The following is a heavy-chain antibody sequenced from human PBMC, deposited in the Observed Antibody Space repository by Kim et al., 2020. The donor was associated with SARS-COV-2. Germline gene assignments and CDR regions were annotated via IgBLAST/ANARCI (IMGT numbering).Heavy chain of an antibody. CDR3: AKDTQLRYFDWSPGWFDP. J-gene: IGHJ5*02. Sequence: GGSLRRSCVASGFIFDDYAMHWVRQAPGEGLEWVSGISWNSGNIGYADSAKGRFTISRDNAKNSLYLQMNSLRAEDTALYYCAKDTQLRYFDWSPGWFDPWGQGTLVTVSS. CDR1: GFIFDDYA. CDR2: ISWNSGNI. D-gene: IGHD3-9*01. V-gene: IGHV3-9*01.